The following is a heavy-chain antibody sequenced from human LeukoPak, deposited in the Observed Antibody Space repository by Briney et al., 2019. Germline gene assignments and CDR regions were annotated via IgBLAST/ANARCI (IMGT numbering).Heavy chain of an antibody. V-gene: IGHV1-69*13. CDR1: GGTFSSYA. CDR3: ASAIVVVTAPFDY. J-gene: IGHJ4*02. Sequence: SVKVSCKASGGTFSSYAISWVRQAPGQGLEWMGGIIPIFGTANYAQKFQGRVTITADESTSTAYMELSSLRSEGTAVYYCASAIVVVTAPFDYWGQGTLVTVSS. CDR2: IIPIFGTA. D-gene: IGHD2-21*02.